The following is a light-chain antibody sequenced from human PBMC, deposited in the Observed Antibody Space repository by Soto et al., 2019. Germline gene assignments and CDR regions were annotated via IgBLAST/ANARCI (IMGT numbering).Light chain of an antibody. CDR2: GAS. V-gene: IGKV3-20*01. CDR1: QSVSSNY. CDR3: QQYGGSPRT. Sequence: EIVLTQSPGTLSLSPGERATLSCRASQSVSSNYLAGYQQKPGQAPRLLIYGASSRATGIPDRFSGSGSGTEFTLTISRLEPEDFAVYYCQQYGGSPRTFGQGTKVEIK. J-gene: IGKJ1*01.